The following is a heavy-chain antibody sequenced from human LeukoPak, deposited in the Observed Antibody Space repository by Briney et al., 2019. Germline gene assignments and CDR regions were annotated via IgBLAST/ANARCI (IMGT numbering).Heavy chain of an antibody. CDR1: GYTFTSYG. Sequence: GASVKVSCKASGYTFTSYGISWVRQAPGQGLEWMGWISAYNGNTNYAQKLQGRVTVTTDTSTSTAYMELRSLRSDDTAVYYCARDGMDIVVVPAAPTSYFDYWGQGTLVTVSS. V-gene: IGHV1-18*01. CDR2: ISAYNGNT. D-gene: IGHD2-2*03. J-gene: IGHJ4*02. CDR3: ARDGMDIVVVPAAPTSYFDY.